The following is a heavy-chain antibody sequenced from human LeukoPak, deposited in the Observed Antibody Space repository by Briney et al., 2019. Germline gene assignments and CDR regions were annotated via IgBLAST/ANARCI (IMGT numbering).Heavy chain of an antibody. J-gene: IGHJ4*02. Sequence: GGSLRLSCAVSGFTFSSCSMNWVRQAPGKGLEWVSYISSSSSTIYYADSVKGRFTISRDNAKNPLYLQMNSLRDEDSAVYYCAGDPHIAAAGTIFDYWGQGTLVTVSS. CDR2: ISSSSSTI. CDR3: AGDPHIAAAGTIFDY. CDR1: GFTFSSCS. V-gene: IGHV3-48*02. D-gene: IGHD6-13*01.